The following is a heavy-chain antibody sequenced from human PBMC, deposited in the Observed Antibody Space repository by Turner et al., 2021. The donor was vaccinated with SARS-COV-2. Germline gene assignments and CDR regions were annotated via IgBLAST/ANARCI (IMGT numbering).Heavy chain of an antibody. J-gene: IGHJ4*02. Sequence: QVQLQESGPGLVKPSETLSLTCTVSGGSISSYYWSWIRQPPGKGLEWIGYIYYSGSTNYNPSRKSRVTISVDTSKNQFSLKLSSVTAADTAVYYCARQDTYGRDSYGYGFYFDYWGQGTLVTVSS. CDR2: IYYSGST. V-gene: IGHV4-59*08. D-gene: IGHD5-18*01. CDR3: ARQDTYGRDSYGYGFYFDY. CDR1: GGSISSYY.